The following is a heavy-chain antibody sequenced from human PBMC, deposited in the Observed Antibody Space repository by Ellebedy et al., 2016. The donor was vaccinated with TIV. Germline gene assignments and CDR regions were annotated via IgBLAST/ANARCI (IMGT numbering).Heavy chain of an antibody. CDR1: GYSFGSYG. V-gene: IGHV1-18*01. Sequence: AASVKVSCKASGYSFGSYGISWVRQAPGQGLEWMGWINTNNGNTNYAKKGQGRVTMTRDSSTNTAYLELRSLRSDDTAVYYCTRASGVQWLSSSGDYWGQGTLVTVSS. D-gene: IGHD3-22*01. CDR2: INTNNGNT. J-gene: IGHJ4*02. CDR3: TRASGVQWLSSSGDY.